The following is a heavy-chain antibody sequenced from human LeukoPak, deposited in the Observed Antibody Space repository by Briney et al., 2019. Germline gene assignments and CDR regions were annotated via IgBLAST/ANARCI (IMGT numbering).Heavy chain of an antibody. Sequence: ASLKVSCKASGYTFTHYGISGVRQAPGQGLEGMGWISAYNGNTNYAQKFQGRVTITTDTSTSTAYMELRSLRSDDTAVYYCARLEGVVTLQSRYYFDYWGQGTLVTVSS. J-gene: IGHJ4*02. V-gene: IGHV1-18*01. CDR3: ARLEGVVTLQSRYYFDY. CDR2: ISAYNGNT. D-gene: IGHD2-21*02. CDR1: GYTFTHYG.